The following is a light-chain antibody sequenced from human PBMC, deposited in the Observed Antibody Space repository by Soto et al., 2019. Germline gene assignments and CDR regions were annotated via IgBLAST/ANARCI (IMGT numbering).Light chain of an antibody. Sequence: QSVLTQPASVSGSPGQSITISCTGTSSDVGGYNYVSWYQQHPGKAPKLMIYDVSNRPSGVSNRFSGSKSGNTASLTISGLQAEDEADYYCSSYNSISGVFGTGTKVTVL. V-gene: IGLV2-14*01. CDR2: DVS. CDR1: SSDVGGYNY. J-gene: IGLJ1*01. CDR3: SSYNSISGV.